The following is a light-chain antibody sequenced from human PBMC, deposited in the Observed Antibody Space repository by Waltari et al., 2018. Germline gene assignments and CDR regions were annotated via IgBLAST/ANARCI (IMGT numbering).Light chain of an antibody. CDR1: QSVSIY. J-gene: IGKJ2*01. CDR2: AAS. CDR3: QQSYGSAEGA. Sequence: DIQMTQSPSSLSASVGDRVTITCRASQSVSIYVNWYQQKVGEAPKLLIHAASSLHSGVPSRFSGSGSGTEFTLAINNLQPDVFATYYCQQSYGSAEGAFGPGTKLEI. V-gene: IGKV1-39*01.